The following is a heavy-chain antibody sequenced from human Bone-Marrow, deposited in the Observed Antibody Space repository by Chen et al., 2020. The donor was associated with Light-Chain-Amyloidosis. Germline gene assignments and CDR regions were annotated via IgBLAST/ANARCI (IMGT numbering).Heavy chain of an antibody. Sequence: EVQLVESGGGLVQPGGSLRLSCAASGFTFISYWMSWVRQAPGKGLEWVATIKQDGSEKYYVDSVKGRFTISRDNAKNSLYLQMNSLRAEDTAVYYCARDRGGMDVWGQGTTVTVSS. CDR2: IKQDGSEK. V-gene: IGHV3-7*01. CDR1: GFTFISYW. D-gene: IGHD3-10*01. CDR3: ARDRGGMDV. J-gene: IGHJ6*02.